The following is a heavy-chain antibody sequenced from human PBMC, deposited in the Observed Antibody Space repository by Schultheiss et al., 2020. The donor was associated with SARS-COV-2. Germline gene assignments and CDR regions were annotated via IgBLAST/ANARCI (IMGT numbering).Heavy chain of an antibody. CDR1: GFTFSSNY. J-gene: IGHJ4*02. CDR2: ISSSSSYI. V-gene: IGHV3-21*04. CDR3: ATTRKDPFDY. Sequence: GGSLRLSCAASGFTFSSNYMSWVRQAPGKGLEWVSSISSSSSYIYYADSVKGRFTISRDNAKNSLYLQMNSLRAEDTAVYYCATTRKDPFDYWGQGTLVTVSS.